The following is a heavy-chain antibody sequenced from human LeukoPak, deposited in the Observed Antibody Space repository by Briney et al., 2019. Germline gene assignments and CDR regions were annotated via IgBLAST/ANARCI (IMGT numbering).Heavy chain of an antibody. Sequence: ASVKVSCKASGGTFSSYAISWVRQAPGQGLEWMGGIIPIFGTANYAQKFQGRVTITADESTSTAYMELSSLRSEDTAVYYCARAGSRGYSYGTGIDYWGQGTLVTVSS. CDR2: IIPIFGTA. D-gene: IGHD5-18*01. J-gene: IGHJ4*02. CDR3: ARAGSRGYSYGTGIDY. V-gene: IGHV1-69*13. CDR1: GGTFSSYA.